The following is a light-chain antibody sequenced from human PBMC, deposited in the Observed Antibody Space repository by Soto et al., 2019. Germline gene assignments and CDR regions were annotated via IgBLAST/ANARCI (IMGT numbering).Light chain of an antibody. CDR3: SSYTSSSTLV. V-gene: IGLV2-14*01. CDR2: EVS. Sequence: SALTQPASVSGSPGQSITISCTGTSSDVGNYNFVSWYQQHPGKAPKLMIFEVSNRPSGVSNRFSGSKAGHTASLTISGLQAEDEADYYCSSYTSSSTLVFGTGTKVTVL. J-gene: IGLJ1*01. CDR1: SSDVGNYNF.